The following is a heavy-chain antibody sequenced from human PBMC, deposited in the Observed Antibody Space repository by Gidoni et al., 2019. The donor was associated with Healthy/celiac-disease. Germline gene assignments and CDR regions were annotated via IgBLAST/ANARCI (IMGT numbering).Heavy chain of an antibody. Sequence: EVQLLESGGGLVQPGGSLGLSCAASGFTFSSYAMSWVRQAPGTGREWVATISGSGGSTYYADSVQGRFTISRDNSKTTLYLQMNSLRAEDTAVYYCAKYQDYGDFPPPHSFDYWGQGTLVIVSS. CDR2: ISGSGGST. CDR1: GFTFSSYA. D-gene: IGHD4-17*01. V-gene: IGHV3-23*01. J-gene: IGHJ4*02. CDR3: AKYQDYGDFPPPHSFDY.